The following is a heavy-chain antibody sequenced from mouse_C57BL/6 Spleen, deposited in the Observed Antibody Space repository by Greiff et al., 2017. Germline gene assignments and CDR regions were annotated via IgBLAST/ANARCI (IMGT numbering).Heavy chain of an antibody. CDR3: AKEGIYYLYYCDY. J-gene: IGHJ2*01. D-gene: IGHD2-1*01. Sequence: VQLQQPGTELVKPGASVKLSCKASGYTFTSYWMHWVKQRPGQGLEWIGNINPSNGGTNYNEKFKSKATLTVDKSSSTAYMQLSSLTSEDSAVYYCAKEGIYYLYYCDYWGQGTTLTVSS. V-gene: IGHV1-53*01. CDR2: INPSNGGT. CDR1: GYTFTSYW.